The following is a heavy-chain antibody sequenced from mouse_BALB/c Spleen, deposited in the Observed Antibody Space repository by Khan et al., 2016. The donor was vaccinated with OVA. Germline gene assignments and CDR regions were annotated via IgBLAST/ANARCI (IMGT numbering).Heavy chain of an antibody. CDR3: ARQNYYGYAMDY. Sequence: EVQLQESGPGLVKPSQSLSLTCTVTGYSTTSDYAWNWIRQFPGNKLEWMGYISYSGSTSYNPSLKSRISITRDTSKNQFFLQLNSVTTEDTATYYCARQNYYGYAMDYWGQGTSVTVSS. CDR1: GYSTTSDYA. V-gene: IGHV3-2*02. D-gene: IGHD1-1*01. CDR2: ISYSGST. J-gene: IGHJ4*01.